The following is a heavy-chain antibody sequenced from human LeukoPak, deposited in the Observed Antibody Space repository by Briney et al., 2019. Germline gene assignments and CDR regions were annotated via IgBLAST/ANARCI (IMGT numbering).Heavy chain of an antibody. Sequence: SETLSLTCTVSGGSISSYYWSWLRQPPGKGLEWIGYIYYSGSTNYNPSLKSRVTISVDTSKNQFSLKLSSVTAADTAVYYCARTRITMVRGVIYFDYWGQGTLVTVSS. J-gene: IGHJ4*02. D-gene: IGHD3-10*01. CDR1: GGSISSYY. CDR3: ARTRITMVRGVIYFDY. V-gene: IGHV4-59*01. CDR2: IYYSGST.